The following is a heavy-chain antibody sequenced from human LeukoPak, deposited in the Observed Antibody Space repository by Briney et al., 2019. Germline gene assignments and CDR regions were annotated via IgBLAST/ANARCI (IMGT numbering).Heavy chain of an antibody. CDR1: GGSISSSSYY. CDR2: IYYSGST. CDR3: ARQVGTAGQEYFDY. V-gene: IGHV4-39*01. Sequence: SETLSLTCTVSGGSISSSSYYWGWIRQPPGKGLEWIGSIYYSGSTYYNPSLKSRVTISVDTSKNQFSLKLSSVTAADTAVYYCARQVGTAGQEYFDYWGQGTLVTVSS. J-gene: IGHJ4*02. D-gene: IGHD1-1*01.